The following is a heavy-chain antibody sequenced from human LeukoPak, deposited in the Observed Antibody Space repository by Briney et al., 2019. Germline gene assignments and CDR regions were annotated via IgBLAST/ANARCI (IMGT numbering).Heavy chain of an antibody. Sequence: ASVKVSCKASGYTFTSYVIRWVRQAPGHGLEWMGWISAYNGNTNYAQKLQGRVTMTTDTSTSTAYMELRSLRSDDTAVYYCARDREGAAARIGSHYYYYYGMDVWGQGTTVTVSS. J-gene: IGHJ6*02. CDR3: ARDREGAAARIGSHYYYYYGMDV. CDR2: ISAYNGNT. D-gene: IGHD6-13*01. V-gene: IGHV1-18*01. CDR1: GYTFTSYV.